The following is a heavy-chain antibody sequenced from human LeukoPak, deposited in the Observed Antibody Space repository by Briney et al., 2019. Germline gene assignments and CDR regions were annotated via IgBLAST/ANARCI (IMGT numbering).Heavy chain of an antibody. CDR2: IGGRGDIT. J-gene: IGHJ6*02. CDR3: AKACIAARPYYYYGLDV. D-gene: IGHD6-6*01. CDR1: GGNFNTYV. Sequence: GGSLRLSCAASGGNFNTYVMNWVRQAPGKGLEWVSAIGGRGDITFYADSVKGRFTISRDNSKNTLYLQMNSLRAEDTAVYYCAKACIAARPYYYYGLDVWGQGTTVTVSS. V-gene: IGHV3-23*01.